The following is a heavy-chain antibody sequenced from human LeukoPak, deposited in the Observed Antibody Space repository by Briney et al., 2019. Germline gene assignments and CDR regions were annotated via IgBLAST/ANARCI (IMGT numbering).Heavy chain of an antibody. Sequence: PGGSLRHSCTASGFTLGRHDMHWVRQTTGEGLEWVAALASGSQTFYAGSVKGRFTVSREDAKNSLYLQMNSLRAGDTAVYYCVREARGYHYTYFDYWGQGTLVTVSS. CDR3: VREARGYHYTYFDY. CDR2: LASGSQT. J-gene: IGHJ4*02. D-gene: IGHD5-18*01. V-gene: IGHV3-13*01. CDR1: GFTLGRHD.